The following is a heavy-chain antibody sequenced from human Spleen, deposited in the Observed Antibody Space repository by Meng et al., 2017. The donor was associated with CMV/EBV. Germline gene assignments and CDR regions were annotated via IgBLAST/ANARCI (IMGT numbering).Heavy chain of an antibody. D-gene: IGHD2-21*01. V-gene: IGHV3-7*01. CDR2: IKHDGSEK. CDR3: ANSGLAGGAR. CDR1: RFTFNNYW. J-gene: IGHJ4*02. Sequence: GESLKISCAASRFTFNNYWMSWVRRAPGKGLEWVATIKHDGSEKHHGDSAKGRFTISRDNAKNSLFLQMDSLRAEDTAVYYCANSGLAGGARWGQGTLVTVSS.